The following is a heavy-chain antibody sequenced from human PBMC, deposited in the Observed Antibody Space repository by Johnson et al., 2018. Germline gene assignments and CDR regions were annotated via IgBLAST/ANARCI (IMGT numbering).Heavy chain of an antibody. CDR1: GFTFDDYA. CDR3: AKNIEGQWRLCWVTYFQH. V-gene: IGHV3-9*01. CDR2: INWNSGSI. J-gene: IGHJ1*01. Sequence: VQLVESGGGLVQPGRSLRLSCAASGFTFDDYAMHWVRQAPGKGLEWVSGINWNSGSIGYADSVKGRFTISRDNAKNSVYLQMNSLRVEDTALYYGAKNIEGQWRLCWVTYFQHWGQGTLVTVFS. D-gene: IGHD3-16*01.